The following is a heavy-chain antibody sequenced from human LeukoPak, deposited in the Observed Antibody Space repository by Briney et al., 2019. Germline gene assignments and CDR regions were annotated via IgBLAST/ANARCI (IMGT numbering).Heavy chain of an antibody. V-gene: IGHV3-7*01. Sequence: GGSLRLSCAASGFTFSGHWMNWVRQAPGRGLEWVANIKYDGSEKYYVDSVKGRFTISRDDANNSLSLQMNSVRPEDTAVYYCARGLVPGFLDYWGQGTPVTVSS. CDR2: IKYDGSEK. D-gene: IGHD4-11*01. J-gene: IGHJ4*02. CDR3: ARGLVPGFLDY. CDR1: GFTFSGHW.